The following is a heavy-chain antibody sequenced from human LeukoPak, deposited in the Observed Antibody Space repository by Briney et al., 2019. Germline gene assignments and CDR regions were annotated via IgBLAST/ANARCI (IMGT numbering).Heavy chain of an antibody. CDR1: GGSISSYY. CDR2: IYTSGST. D-gene: IGHD3-10*01. CDR3: AASMVRGVIRYFQH. J-gene: IGHJ1*01. Sequence: PSETLSLTCTVSGGSISSYYWSWIRQPAGKGLEWIGRIYTSGSTNYNPSLKSRVTMSVDTSKNQFSLKLSSVTAADTAVYYCAASMVRGVIRYFQHWGQGPLVTVSS. V-gene: IGHV4-4*07.